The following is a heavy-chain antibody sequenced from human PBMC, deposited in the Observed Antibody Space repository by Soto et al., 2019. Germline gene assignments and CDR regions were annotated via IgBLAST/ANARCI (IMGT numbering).Heavy chain of an antibody. CDR1: GFTFRSYG. Sequence: QAQLVESGGGVVQPGRSLRLSCAASGFTFRSYGMHWVRQAPGKGLEWVASIWHDGSFKYEADSVKGRFTISRDNSKNTLSLQMNSLRADDTAAYYCARGEEEGNYFDNWGLGTLVTVSS. CDR3: ARGEEEGNYFDN. J-gene: IGHJ4*02. CDR2: IWHDGSFK. V-gene: IGHV3-33*01.